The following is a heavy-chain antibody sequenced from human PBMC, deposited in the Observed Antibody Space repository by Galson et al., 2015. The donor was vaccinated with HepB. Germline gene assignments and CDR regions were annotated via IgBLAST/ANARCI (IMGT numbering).Heavy chain of an antibody. J-gene: IGHJ4*02. CDR3: ARDPRAVAGRDY. CDR2: INPNSGGT. CDR1: GYTFTGYY. D-gene: IGHD6-19*01. Sequence: SVKVSCKASGYTFTGYYMHWVRQAPGQGLEWMGRINPNSGGTSYAQKFQGRVTMTRDTSISTAYMELSRLRSDDTAVYYCARDPRAVAGRDYWGQGTLVTVSS. V-gene: IGHV1-2*06.